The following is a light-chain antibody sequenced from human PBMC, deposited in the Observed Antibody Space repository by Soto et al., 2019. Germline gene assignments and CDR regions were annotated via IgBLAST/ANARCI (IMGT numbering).Light chain of an antibody. CDR3: MQALQAPLS. V-gene: IGKV2-28*01. J-gene: IGKJ4*01. CDR1: QSLLHSNGYNY. Sequence: DIVMTQSPLSLPVTPGEPASISCRSSQSLLHSNGYNYLDWYLQKPGQSPQLLIYLGSNRASGVPERFSGSGSGTNFTLKISGVDAEDVGVYYCMQALQAPLSFGGGTKVEIK. CDR2: LGS.